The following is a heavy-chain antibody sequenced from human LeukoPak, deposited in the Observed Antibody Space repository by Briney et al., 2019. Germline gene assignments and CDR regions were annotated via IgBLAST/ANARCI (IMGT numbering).Heavy chain of an antibody. Sequence: GASVKVSCKASGYTFTSYYMHWVRQAPGQGLEWTGIINPSGGSTSYAQKFQGRVTMTRDTSTSTVYMELSSLRSEDTAVYYCARVNHSPLGDYSNLNRGYYYMDVWGKGTTVTVSS. CDR3: ARVNHSPLGDYSNLNRGYYYMDV. CDR2: INPSGGST. D-gene: IGHD4-11*01. CDR1: GYTFTSYY. J-gene: IGHJ6*03. V-gene: IGHV1-46*01.